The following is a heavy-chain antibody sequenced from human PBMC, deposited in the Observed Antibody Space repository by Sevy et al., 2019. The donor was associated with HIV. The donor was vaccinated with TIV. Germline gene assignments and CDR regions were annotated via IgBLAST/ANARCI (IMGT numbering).Heavy chain of an antibody. D-gene: IGHD2-15*01. V-gene: IGHV5-10-1*01. CDR2: LDPSDSYT. CDR3: ARYCPVGYCSGFNADYYYSGMDV. CDR1: GYSFTSYW. J-gene: IGHJ6*02. Sequence: GESLKISCKGSGYSFTSYWINWVRQMPGKGLEWMGRLDPSDSYTNYSPSFQGHVTIPVAKSSSNAYLDWSGLKASDTAMDYCARYCPVGYCSGFNADYYYSGMDVWGQGTTVTVSS.